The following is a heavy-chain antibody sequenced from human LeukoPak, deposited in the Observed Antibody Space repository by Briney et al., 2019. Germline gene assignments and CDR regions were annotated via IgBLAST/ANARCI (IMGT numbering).Heavy chain of an antibody. Sequence: WGSLRLSCAASGFTFSSYWMHWVRQAPAGGPVGVSRINSDGGSTSYADSVKGRFTISRDNAKNTLFLQLNSLRAEDTAVYYCVRDQYYSSGSYEYWGQGTLVTVSS. D-gene: IGHD3-10*01. J-gene: IGHJ4*02. V-gene: IGHV3-74*01. CDR1: GFTFSSYW. CDR2: INSDGGST. CDR3: VRDQYYSSGSYEY.